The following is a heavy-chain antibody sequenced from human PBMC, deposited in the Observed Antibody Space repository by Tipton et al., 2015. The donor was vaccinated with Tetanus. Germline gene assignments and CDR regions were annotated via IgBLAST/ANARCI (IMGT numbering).Heavy chain of an antibody. Sequence: TLSLTCTVSGGSISSSSYYWGWIRQPPGKGLEWIGTIYYSGSTYYNPSLKSRVTISVDTSKNQFSLKLSSVTAADTAVYYCARQVVVVVAATYGWFDPWGQGPLVTVSS. J-gene: IGHJ5*02. CDR1: GGSISSSSYY. CDR2: IYYSGST. D-gene: IGHD2-15*01. CDR3: ARQVVVVVAATYGWFDP. V-gene: IGHV4-39*01.